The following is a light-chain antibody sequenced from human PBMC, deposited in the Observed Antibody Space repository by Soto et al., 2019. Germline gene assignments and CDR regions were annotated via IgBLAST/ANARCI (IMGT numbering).Light chain of an antibody. CDR2: EVS. CDR3: QSYDSALSASV. CDR1: SSDVGGYNY. V-gene: IGLV2-8*01. J-gene: IGLJ3*02. Sequence: QSALTQPPSASGSPGQSVTISCTGTSSDVGGYNYVSWYQQHPGKAPKLVIYEVSKRPSGVPDRFSGSKSGTSASLTITGLQAEDEADYYCQSYDSALSASVFGGGTQLTVL.